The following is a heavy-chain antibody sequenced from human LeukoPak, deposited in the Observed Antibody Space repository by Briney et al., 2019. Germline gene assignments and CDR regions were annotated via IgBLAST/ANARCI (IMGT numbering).Heavy chain of an antibody. J-gene: IGHJ3*02. CDR1: GYSFTSYW. Sequence: GESLKISCKGSGYSFTSYWIGWVRQTPGKGLEWMGIIYPGDSDTRYSPSFQGQVTISADKSISTAYLQWSSLKASDTAMYYCATAILRRCSSTSCYKRDDAFDIWGQGTMVTVSS. D-gene: IGHD2-2*02. CDR3: ATAILRRCSSTSCYKRDDAFDI. V-gene: IGHV5-51*01. CDR2: IYPGDSDT.